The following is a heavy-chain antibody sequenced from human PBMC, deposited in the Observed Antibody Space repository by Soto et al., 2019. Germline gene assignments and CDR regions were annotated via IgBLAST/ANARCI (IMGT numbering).Heavy chain of an antibody. Sequence: EVQLLESGGGLVQPGGSLRLSCAVSGFTFSNFAMFWVRQAPGKGLEWVSSISRTGGAAHYADSVNGRFTVSRDNSKNTLFLQMDSLRADDTAVYYCAKAYDYIWGSYPRELDYCGQGTLVTVSS. J-gene: IGHJ4*02. CDR2: ISRTGGAA. V-gene: IGHV3-23*01. D-gene: IGHD3-16*02. CDR1: GFTFSNFA. CDR3: AKAYDYIWGSYPRELDY.